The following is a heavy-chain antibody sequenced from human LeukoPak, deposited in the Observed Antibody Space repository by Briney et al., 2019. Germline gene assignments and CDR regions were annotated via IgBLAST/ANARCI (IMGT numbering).Heavy chain of an antibody. Sequence: GASVKVSCKASGYTFTGYYMHWVRQATGQGLEWMGWMNPNSGNTGYAQKFQGRVTMTRNTSINTAYMELSSLRSEDTAVYYCARRVLLYDILTAYSRYYYYYMDVWGKGTTVTISS. J-gene: IGHJ6*03. D-gene: IGHD3-9*01. CDR1: GYTFTGYY. CDR3: ARRVLLYDILTAYSRYYYYYMDV. V-gene: IGHV1-8*02. CDR2: MNPNSGNT.